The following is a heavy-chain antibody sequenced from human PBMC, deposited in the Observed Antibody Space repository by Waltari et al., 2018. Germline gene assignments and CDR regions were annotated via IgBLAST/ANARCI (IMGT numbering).Heavy chain of an antibody. V-gene: IGHV3-74*01. Sequence: EAQLVESGGGSVQPAGSLRPSSPVSSITFSDYWMHWVRQAPGKGLGWVSYISNDGSTAYADAVKGRFTISRDNAQSTLYLQMNSLRAEDTAVYYGARWHYSSSNYWGQGTLVTVSS. D-gene: IGHD6-13*01. J-gene: IGHJ4*02. CDR1: SITFSDYW. CDR3: ARWHYSSSNY. CDR2: ISNDGST.